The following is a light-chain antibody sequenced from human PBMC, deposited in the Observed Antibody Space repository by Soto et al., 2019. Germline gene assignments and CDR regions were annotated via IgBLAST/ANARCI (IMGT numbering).Light chain of an antibody. CDR1: QGIGDD. J-gene: IGKJ4*01. Sequence: QMTQSPSSLSASVGDTVTISCRASQGIGDDLGWYQQKPGEAPRRLIYGASILPSGVPSRFSGSGSGTEFTLPISGLQPEDCATYFCMEHTTYPFRFGGGTKVEIK. CDR2: GAS. CDR3: MEHTTYPFR. V-gene: IGKV1-17*01.